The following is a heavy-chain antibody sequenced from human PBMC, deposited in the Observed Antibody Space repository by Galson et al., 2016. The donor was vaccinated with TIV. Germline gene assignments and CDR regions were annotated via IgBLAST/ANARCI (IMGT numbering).Heavy chain of an antibody. Sequence: SLRLSCAASGFTFSSFGMHWVRQAPGKGLEWVALIRYDGSRRYYADSVKGRFTISRDDSKNTLYLQVNGLRRDDSAVYYCATGDLLLWWFDPWGQGTPVTVSS. CDR3: ATGDLLLWWFDP. V-gene: IGHV3-30*02. CDR2: IRYDGSRR. J-gene: IGHJ5*02. D-gene: IGHD2-15*01. CDR1: GFTFSSFG.